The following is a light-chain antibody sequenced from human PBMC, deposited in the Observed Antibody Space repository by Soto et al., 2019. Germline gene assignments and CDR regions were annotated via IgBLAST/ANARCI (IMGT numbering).Light chain of an antibody. J-gene: IGKJ1*01. Sequence: EIALTQSRGTLSLSPGERATRACRASQSVTSSYLAWYQQNPGRAPRLLIYGASSRATGIPDRFSGSGSGTDFTLTISSLEPEDFAVYYCQQYGSSPPWTFGQGTKVEIK. CDR2: GAS. CDR1: QSVTSSY. CDR3: QQYGSSPPWT. V-gene: IGKV3-20*01.